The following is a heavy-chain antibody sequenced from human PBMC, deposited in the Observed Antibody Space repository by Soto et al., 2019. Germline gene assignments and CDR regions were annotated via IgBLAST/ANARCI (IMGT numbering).Heavy chain of an antibody. Sequence: ASVKVSCKASGYTFTGYYMHWVRQAPGQGLEWMGWINPNSGGTNYAQKFQGWVTMTRDTSISTAYMELSRLRSDDTAVYYCARDSYYYDSSGYHELYYYGMDVWGQGTTVTVSS. CDR1: GYTFTGYY. J-gene: IGHJ6*02. V-gene: IGHV1-2*04. CDR2: INPNSGGT. CDR3: ARDSYYYDSSGYHELYYYGMDV. D-gene: IGHD3-22*01.